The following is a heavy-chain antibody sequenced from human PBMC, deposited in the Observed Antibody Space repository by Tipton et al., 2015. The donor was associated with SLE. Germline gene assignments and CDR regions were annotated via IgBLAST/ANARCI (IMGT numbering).Heavy chain of an antibody. CDR3: AKCGSGSYYIAGAFDI. J-gene: IGHJ3*02. CDR2: INWNGGST. D-gene: IGHD3-10*01. Sequence: SLRLSCAASGFTFDDYGMSWVRQAPGKGLEWVSGINWNGGSTGYADSVKGRFTISRDNAKNSLYLQMNSLRAEDTAVYYCAKCGSGSYYIAGAFDIWGQGTMVTVSS. CDR1: GFTFDDYG. V-gene: IGHV3-20*04.